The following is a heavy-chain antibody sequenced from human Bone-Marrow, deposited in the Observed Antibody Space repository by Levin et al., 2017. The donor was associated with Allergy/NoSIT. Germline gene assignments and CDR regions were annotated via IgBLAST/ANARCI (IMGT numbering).Heavy chain of an antibody. CDR1: GFTFTNSW. CDR3: ATTNYDFWSGYGHYDMDV. V-gene: IGHV3-15*01. Sequence: PGGSLRLSCEASGFTFTNSWMNWVRQAPGKGLEWVGRIKSKYEDELTDHAAAVKGRFTISRDDSKNTLYLQMNSLKVEDTGVYFCATTNYDFWSGYGHYDMDVWGQGTTVTVSS. CDR2: IKSKYEDELT. J-gene: IGHJ6*02. D-gene: IGHD3-3*01.